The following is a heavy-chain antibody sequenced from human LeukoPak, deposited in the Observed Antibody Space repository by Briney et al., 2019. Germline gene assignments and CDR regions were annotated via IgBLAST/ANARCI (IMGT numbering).Heavy chain of an antibody. D-gene: IGHD3-10*01. J-gene: IGHJ3*02. Sequence: PSETLSLTCTVSGGSISSYYWSWIRQPPGKGLEWIGYIYYSGSTNYNPSLKSRVTISVDTSKNQFSLKLSSVTAADTAVYYCARGKAGRSSPTGDIWGQGTMATASS. CDR1: GGSISSYY. CDR2: IYYSGST. V-gene: IGHV4-59*12. CDR3: ARGKAGRSSPTGDI.